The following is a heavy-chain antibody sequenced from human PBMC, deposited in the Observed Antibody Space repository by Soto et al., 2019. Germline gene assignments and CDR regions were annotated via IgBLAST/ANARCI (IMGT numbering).Heavy chain of an antibody. J-gene: IGHJ5*02. CDR1: GYTFTSYA. V-gene: IGHV1-3*01. D-gene: IGHD2-15*01. CDR3: ARRVVVLTSDWFDP. Sequence: ASVKVSCKASGYTFTSYAMHWVRQAPGQGLEWMGWINADNGNTNYAQKVQGRVTMTTDTSASTAYMELRSLRSDDTAVYYCARRVVVLTSDWFDPRGQGTLVTVSS. CDR2: INADNGNT.